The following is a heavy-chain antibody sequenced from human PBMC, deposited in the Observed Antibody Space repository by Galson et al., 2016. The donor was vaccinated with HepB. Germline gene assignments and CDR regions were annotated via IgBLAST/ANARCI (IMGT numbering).Heavy chain of an antibody. CDR2: IYYTEIT. CDR1: GGSISSGDYY. CDR3: AASALYCSAGSCHSGALDV. V-gene: IGHV4-31*03. D-gene: IGHD2-15*01. J-gene: IGHJ4*02. Sequence: TLSLTCSVSGGSISSGDYYWTWIRHHPGKGLAWIGYIYYTEITYYNPSLKSRLTISVDTSKSQFSLNLNSVTAADTAVYYCAASALYCSAGSCHSGALDVWGQGILVTVSS.